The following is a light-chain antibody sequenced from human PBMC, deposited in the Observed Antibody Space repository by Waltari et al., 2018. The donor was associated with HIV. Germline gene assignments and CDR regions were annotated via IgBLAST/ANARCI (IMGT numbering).Light chain of an antibody. CDR1: NSTIGSNF. J-gene: IGLJ1*01. CDR3: ASWDDGLRGHV. Sequence: QSGLTQPPSASGTPGQRLSISCAGNNSTIGSNFVFWYRQIPGAAPTLLVYNNNQRPSGVGDRFSGSRSGASASLVISGLRVEDEADYYCASWDDGLRGHVFGSGTTVSV. V-gene: IGLV1-47*01. CDR2: NNN.